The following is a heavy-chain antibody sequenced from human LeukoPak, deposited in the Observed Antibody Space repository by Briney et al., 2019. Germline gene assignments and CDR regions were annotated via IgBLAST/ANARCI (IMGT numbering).Heavy chain of an antibody. CDR2: INSISTTI. CDR1: GFSFSDCS. V-gene: IGHV3-48*01. D-gene: IGHD2-15*01. CDR3: ATATLDY. Sequence: GGSLRLSCSASGFSFSDCSMNWVRQAPGKGLEWISYINSISTTIYYADSVKGRLTISRDNGKNSLYLQMNGLRAEDTAVYFCATATLDYWGQGILVTVSS. J-gene: IGHJ4*02.